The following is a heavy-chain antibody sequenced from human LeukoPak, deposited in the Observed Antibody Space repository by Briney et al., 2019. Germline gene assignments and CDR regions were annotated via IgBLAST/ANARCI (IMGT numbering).Heavy chain of an antibody. CDR3: ARENPSGYYNRPIDY. D-gene: IGHD3-22*01. CDR2: IYYSGSI. Sequence: PSETLSLICTVSGASISSYYWSWIRQPPGKGLEWIGDIYYSGSIKYNPSLKSRVTMSVDTSKNQFSLKLSSVTAADTAIYYCARENPSGYYNRPIDYWGQGTLVTVSS. J-gene: IGHJ4*02. V-gene: IGHV4-59*01. CDR1: GASISSYY.